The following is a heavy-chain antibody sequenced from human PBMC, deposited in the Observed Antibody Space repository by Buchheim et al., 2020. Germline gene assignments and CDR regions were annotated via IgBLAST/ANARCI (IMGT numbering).Heavy chain of an antibody. Sequence: QVQLQQWGAGLLKPSETLSLTCAVYGGSFSGYYWSWIRQPPGKGLEWIGEINHSGSTNYNPSLKSRVTISVDTSKNQFSLKLSSVTAADTAVYYCARLGLRYCSSTSCYYDYWGQGTL. D-gene: IGHD2-2*01. J-gene: IGHJ4*02. CDR1: GGSFSGYY. V-gene: IGHV4-34*01. CDR3: ARLGLRYCSSTSCYYDY. CDR2: INHSGST.